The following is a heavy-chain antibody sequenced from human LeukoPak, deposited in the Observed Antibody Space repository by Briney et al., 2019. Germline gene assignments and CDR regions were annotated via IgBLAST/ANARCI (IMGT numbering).Heavy chain of an antibody. J-gene: IGHJ4*02. Sequence: GASVKVSCKASGYTFTSYAISWVRQAPGQGLEWMGGIIPIFGTANYAQKFQGRVTITADKSTSTAYMELSSLRSEDTAVYYCAINPGAGRVDTAVAHDCWGQGTLVTVSS. D-gene: IGHD5-18*01. CDR1: GYTFTSYA. V-gene: IGHV1-69*06. CDR2: IIPIFGTA. CDR3: AINPGAGRVDTAVAHDC.